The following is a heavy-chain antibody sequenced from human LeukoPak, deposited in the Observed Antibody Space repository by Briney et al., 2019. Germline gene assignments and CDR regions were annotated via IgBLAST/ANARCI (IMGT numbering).Heavy chain of an antibody. Sequence: PGGSLRLSCAASGFTFSSYGMHWVRQAPGKGLEWVAVISYDGSNKHYADSVKGRFTISRDNSKNTLYLQMNSLRAEDTAVYYCAKDLVSSGYAYWGQGTLVTVSS. CDR1: GFTFSSYG. CDR3: AKDLVSSGYAY. V-gene: IGHV3-30*18. CDR2: ISYDGSNK. J-gene: IGHJ4*02. D-gene: IGHD3-22*01.